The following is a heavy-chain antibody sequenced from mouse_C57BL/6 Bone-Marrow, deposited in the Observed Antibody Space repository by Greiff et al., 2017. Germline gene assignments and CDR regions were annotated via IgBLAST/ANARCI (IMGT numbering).Heavy chain of an antibody. J-gene: IGHJ4*01. CDR1: GYTFTDYN. V-gene: IGHV1-22*01. CDR3: ERNTAQATLYAMDY. D-gene: IGHD3-2*02. Sequence: VQLQQSGPELVKPGASVKMSCKASGYTFTDYNMHWVKQSHGKSLEWIGYINPNNGGTSYNQKFKGKATLTVNKSSSTAYMELRSLTSEDSAVYYCERNTAQATLYAMDYGGQGTSVTVSS. CDR2: INPNNGGT.